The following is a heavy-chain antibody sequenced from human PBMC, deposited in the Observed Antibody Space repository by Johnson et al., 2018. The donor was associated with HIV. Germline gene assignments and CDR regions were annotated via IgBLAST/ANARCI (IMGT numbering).Heavy chain of an antibody. Sequence: VQLVESGGGLIQPGRSLRLSCTGSGVTFRKFAMGWVRRAPGKGLEWIGFITRTADGGTTQYAASVRGRFTISRDDSKSIAYLQMNSLKAEDTAVYYCISPERAAAGFLTWGQGAMVTVSS. D-gene: IGHD6-13*01. CDR1: GVTFRKFA. CDR2: ITRTADGGTT. CDR3: ISPERAAAGFLT. V-gene: IGHV3-49*04. J-gene: IGHJ3*01.